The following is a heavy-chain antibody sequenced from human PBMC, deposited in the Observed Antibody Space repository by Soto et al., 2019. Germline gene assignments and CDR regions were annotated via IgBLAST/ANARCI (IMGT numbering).Heavy chain of an antibody. V-gene: IGHV3-23*01. D-gene: IGHD3-3*01. CDR2: ISGSGGST. J-gene: IGHJ6*02. CDR3: AKDTYYDFWSGYGMDV. Sequence: PGGSLRLSCAASGFTFSSYAMSWVRQAPGKGLEWVSAISGSGGSTYYADSVKGRFTISRDNSKNTLYLQMNSLRAEDTAVYYCAKDTYYDFWSGYGMDVWGQGTTVTVSS. CDR1: GFTFSSYA.